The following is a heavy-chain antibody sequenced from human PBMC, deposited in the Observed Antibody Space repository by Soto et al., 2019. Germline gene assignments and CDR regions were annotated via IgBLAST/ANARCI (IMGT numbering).Heavy chain of an antibody. CDR2: IYYSGST. CDR3: ARVLLSYDILTPGKTHYYYYYGMDV. V-gene: IGHV4-31*03. D-gene: IGHD3-9*01. J-gene: IGHJ6*02. CDR1: GGSISSGGYY. Sequence: PSETLSLTCTVSGGSISSGGYYWSWIRQHPGKGLEWIGYIYYSGSTYYNPSLKSRVTISVDTSKNQFSLKLSSVTAADTAVYYCARVLLSYDILTPGKTHYYYYYGMDVWGQGTTVTVSS.